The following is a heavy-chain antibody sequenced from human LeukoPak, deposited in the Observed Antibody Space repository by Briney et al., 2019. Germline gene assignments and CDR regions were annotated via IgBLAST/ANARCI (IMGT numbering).Heavy chain of an antibody. J-gene: IGHJ5*02. Sequence: SETLSLTCTVSSGSISSSSYYWGWIRQPPGKGLEWIGSIYYSGSTYYNPSLKSPVTISVDTSKNQLSLKLTSVTAADTAVYYCARGGYSAYPRYDWFDPWGQGTLVTVSS. D-gene: IGHD5-12*01. CDR2: IYYSGST. CDR3: ARGGYSAYPRYDWFDP. V-gene: IGHV4-39*01. CDR1: SGSISSSSYY.